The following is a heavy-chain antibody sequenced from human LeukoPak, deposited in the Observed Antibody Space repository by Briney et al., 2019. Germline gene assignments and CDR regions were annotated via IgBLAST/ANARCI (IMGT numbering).Heavy chain of an antibody. V-gene: IGHV4-34*01. D-gene: IGHD3-22*01. CDR2: INHSGST. CDR1: GGSFSGYY. Sequence: PSETLSLTCAVYGGSFSGYYWSWIRQPPGKGLEWIGEINHSGSTNYNPSLKSRVTISVDTSKNQFSLKLSSVTAADTAVYYCAREDDTLEDPDSSGYSTWGQGTLVTVSS. CDR3: AREDDTLEDPDSSGYST. J-gene: IGHJ5*02.